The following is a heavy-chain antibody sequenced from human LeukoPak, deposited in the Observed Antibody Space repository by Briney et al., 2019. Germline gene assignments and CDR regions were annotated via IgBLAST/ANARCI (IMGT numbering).Heavy chain of an antibody. CDR3: ARVNRDCSSTSCYNYFDY. CDR1: GGTFSSYA. CDR2: IIPIFGTA. Sequence: SVKVSCKASGGTFSSYAISWVRQAPGQGLEWMGRIIPIFGTANYAQKFQGRVTITTDGSTSTAYMELSSLRSEDTAVYYCARVNRDCSSTSCYNYFDYWGQGTLVTVSS. D-gene: IGHD2-2*02. J-gene: IGHJ4*02. V-gene: IGHV1-69*05.